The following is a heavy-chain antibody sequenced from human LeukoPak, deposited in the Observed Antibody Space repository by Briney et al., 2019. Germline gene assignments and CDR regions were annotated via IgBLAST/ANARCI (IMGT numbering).Heavy chain of an antibody. CDR1: GYTFTSNY. Sequence: ASVKVSCTAFGYTFTSNYMHWVRQAPGHGPEGMGVISPSGGSTTYAQKFQARVTLTRDMSTSTDYLELSSLRSEDTAVYYCARDNSVRDEAWWFNHWGQGTLVTVSS. J-gene: IGHJ5*02. V-gene: IGHV1-46*01. CDR3: ARDNSVRDEAWWFNH. CDR2: ISPSGGST. D-gene: IGHD5-24*01.